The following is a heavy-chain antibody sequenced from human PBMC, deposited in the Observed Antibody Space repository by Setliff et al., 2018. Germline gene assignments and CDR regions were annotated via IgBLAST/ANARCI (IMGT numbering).Heavy chain of an antibody. CDR3: ARAPLMVVVPPDAHRFDP. CDR2: ISPYKSDT. D-gene: IGHD2-2*01. J-gene: IGHJ5*02. Sequence: ASVKVSCKASGYSFINYGITWVRQAAGQGLEWMGWISPYKSDTNYAQKFQGRVSMTTDTSTSTAYMELRNLRSDDTALYYCARAPLMVVVPPDAHRFDPWGQGTLVTVSS. V-gene: IGHV1-18*01. CDR1: GYSFINYG.